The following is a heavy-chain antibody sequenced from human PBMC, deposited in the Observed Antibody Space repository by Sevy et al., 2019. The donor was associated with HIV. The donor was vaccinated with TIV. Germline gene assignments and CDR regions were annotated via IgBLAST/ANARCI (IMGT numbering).Heavy chain of an antibody. Sequence: ASVKVSCKASGYTFAGYYMHWVRQAPGHGLEWMGRINPNSGGTNYAQKFQGRVTMTRDTSISTAYMELSRLRSDDTAVYYCARDRGTSQSGYYKGYWGQGTLVTVSS. CDR2: INPNSGGT. CDR3: ARDRGTSQSGYYKGY. CDR1: GYTFAGYY. D-gene: IGHD3-3*01. V-gene: IGHV1-2*06. J-gene: IGHJ4*02.